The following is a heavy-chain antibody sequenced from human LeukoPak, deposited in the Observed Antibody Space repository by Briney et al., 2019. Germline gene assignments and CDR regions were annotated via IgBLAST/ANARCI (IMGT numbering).Heavy chain of an antibody. J-gene: IGHJ6*03. Sequence: GGSLRLSCAASGFTFSSYSMNWVRQAPGKGLEWVSYISSTSSTIYYADSAKGRFTISRDNAKNSLYLQMNSLRAEDTAVYYCARESWYSSGRANMDVWGKGTTVTVSS. CDR2: ISSTSSTI. V-gene: IGHV3-48*01. D-gene: IGHD6-19*01. CDR3: ARESWYSSGRANMDV. CDR1: GFTFSSYS.